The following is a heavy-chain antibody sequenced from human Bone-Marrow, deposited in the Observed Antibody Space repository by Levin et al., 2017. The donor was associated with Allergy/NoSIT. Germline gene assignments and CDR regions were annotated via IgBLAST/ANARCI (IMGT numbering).Heavy chain of an antibody. Sequence: SQTLSLTCAVYGGSFSGYYWSWIRQPPGKGLEWIGEINHSGSTNYNPSLKSRVTISVDTSKNQFSLKLSSVTAADTAVYYCAIRRGFWSGYSPAKNWFDPWGQGTLVTVSS. V-gene: IGHV4-34*01. CDR2: INHSGST. CDR3: AIRRGFWSGYSPAKNWFDP. J-gene: IGHJ5*02. CDR1: GGSFSGYY. D-gene: IGHD3-3*01.